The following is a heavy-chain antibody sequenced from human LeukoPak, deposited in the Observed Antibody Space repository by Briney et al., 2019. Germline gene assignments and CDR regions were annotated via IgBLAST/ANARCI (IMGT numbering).Heavy chain of an antibody. V-gene: IGHV4-38-2*02. CDR3: AGTYYYDSRGSAIDY. Sequence: SETLSLTCTVSGYSISSGYYWGWIRQPPGKGLEWIGSIYHSGSTYYNPSLKSRVTISVDTSKNQFSLKLSSVTAADTAVYYWAGTYYYDSRGSAIDYWGQGTLVTVPS. J-gene: IGHJ4*02. CDR2: IYHSGST. CDR1: GYSISSGYY. D-gene: IGHD3-22*01.